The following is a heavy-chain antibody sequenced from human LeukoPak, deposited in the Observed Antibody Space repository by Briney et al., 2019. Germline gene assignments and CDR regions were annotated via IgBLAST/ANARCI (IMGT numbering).Heavy chain of an antibody. V-gene: IGHV3-23*01. CDR3: AKDQAQWLAFDY. CDR2: ISGSGGST. CDR1: GFTFSSYA. D-gene: IGHD6-19*01. J-gene: IGHJ4*02. Sequence: GGSLRLSCAASGFTFSSYAMSWVRQAPGKGLEWVSGISGSGGSTYYADSVKGRFTISRDNSKNTLYLQMNSLRAEDTAVYYCAKDQAQWLAFDYWGQGTLVTVSS.